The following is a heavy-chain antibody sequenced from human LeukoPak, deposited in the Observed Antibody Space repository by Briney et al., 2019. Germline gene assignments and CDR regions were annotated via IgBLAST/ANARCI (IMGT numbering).Heavy chain of an antibody. Sequence: GESLRLSCAASGFTFSGSGMHWVRQAPGKGLEWVAFIRYHGSDKFYADSVKGRFTISRDNSKNTLYLQMNSLRPEDTSVYYCAMKAVPRPRLHDAFDFWGQGIVVSVSS. J-gene: IGHJ3*01. CDR3: AMKAVPRPRLHDAFDF. CDR2: IRYHGSDK. V-gene: IGHV3-30*02. D-gene: IGHD5-24*01. CDR1: GFTFSGSG.